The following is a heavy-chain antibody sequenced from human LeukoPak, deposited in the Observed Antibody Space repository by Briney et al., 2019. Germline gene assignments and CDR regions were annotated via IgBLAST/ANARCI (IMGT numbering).Heavy chain of an antibody. Sequence: ASVKVSCKVSGYTLTELSMHWVRQAPGKGLEWMGGFDPEDGETIYAQKFQGRVTMTEDTSTDTAYMELSSLRSEDTAVYYCATGVRASYYYYYYMDVWGKGTTVTVSS. V-gene: IGHV1-24*01. CDR2: FDPEDGET. CDR1: GYTLTELS. D-gene: IGHD3-10*01. J-gene: IGHJ6*03. CDR3: ATGVRASYYYYYYMDV.